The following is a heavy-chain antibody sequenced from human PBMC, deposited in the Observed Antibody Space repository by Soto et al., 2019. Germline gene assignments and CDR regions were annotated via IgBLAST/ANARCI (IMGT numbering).Heavy chain of an antibody. Sequence: SETLSLTCTVSGGSISSYYWSWIRQPPGKGLEWIGYIYYSGSTNYNPSLKSRVTISVDTSKNQFSLKLSSVTAADTAVYYCARNGDYDYYYYMDVWGKGTTVTVSS. V-gene: IGHV4-59*01. CDR2: IYYSGST. D-gene: IGHD4-17*01. CDR3: ARNGDYDYYYYMDV. J-gene: IGHJ6*03. CDR1: GGSISSYY.